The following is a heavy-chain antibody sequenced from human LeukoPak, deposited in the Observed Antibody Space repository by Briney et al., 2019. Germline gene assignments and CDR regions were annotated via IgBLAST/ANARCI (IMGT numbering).Heavy chain of an antibody. CDR2: IYSGGST. D-gene: IGHD1-14*01. Sequence: GGSLRLSCAASGFTVSSNYMSWVRQAPGKGLEWVSVIYSGGSTYYADSVKGQFTISRDNSKNTLYLQMKSRRAEDTAVYYCERLEPPEDYWGEGTLVTVSS. V-gene: IGHV3-53*01. CDR3: ERLEPPEDY. J-gene: IGHJ4*02. CDR1: GFTVSSNY.